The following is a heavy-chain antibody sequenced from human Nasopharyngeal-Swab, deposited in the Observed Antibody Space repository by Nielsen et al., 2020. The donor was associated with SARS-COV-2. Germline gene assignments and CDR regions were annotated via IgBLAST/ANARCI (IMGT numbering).Heavy chain of an antibody. Sequence: ASVKVSCKASGYTFTSYGISWVRQAPGQGLEWMGWISAYNGNTNYAQKLQGRVTMTTDTSTSTVYMELSSLRSEDTAVYYCARGLRGRWLQNVDYWGQGTLVTVSS. V-gene: IGHV1-18*01. CDR2: ISAYNGNT. D-gene: IGHD5-24*01. CDR3: ARGLRGRWLQNVDY. CDR1: GYTFTSYG. J-gene: IGHJ4*02.